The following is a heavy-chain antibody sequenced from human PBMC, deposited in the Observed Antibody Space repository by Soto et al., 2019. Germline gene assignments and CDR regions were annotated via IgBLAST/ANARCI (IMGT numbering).Heavy chain of an antibody. CDR2: IYYSGST. D-gene: IGHD6-19*01. J-gene: IGHJ2*01. V-gene: IGHV4-39*01. CDR1: GGSISCSSCY. CDR3: ARPSSGWSWYFDL. Sequence: QLQLQESGPGLVKPSETLSLTCTVSGGSISCSSCYWGWIRQPPGKGLEWIGRIYYSGSTYFNTSLKSRVTISAETSKTQFSLKLSSVTAADTAVYYCARPSSGWSWYFDLWGRGTLVAVSS.